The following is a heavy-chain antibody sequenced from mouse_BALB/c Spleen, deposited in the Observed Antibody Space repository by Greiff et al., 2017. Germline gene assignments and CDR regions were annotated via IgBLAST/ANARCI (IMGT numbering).Heavy chain of an antibody. Sequence: EVNLVESGGGLVKPGGSLKLSCAASGFTFSSYAMSWVRQSPEKRLEWVAEISSGGSYTYYPDTVTGRFTISRDNAKNTLYLEMSSLRSEDTAMYYCARVGRYAMDYWGQGTSVTVSS. CDR1: GFTFSSYA. V-gene: IGHV5-9-4*01. CDR3: ARVGRYAMDY. CDR2: ISSGGSYT. J-gene: IGHJ4*01. D-gene: IGHD4-1*01.